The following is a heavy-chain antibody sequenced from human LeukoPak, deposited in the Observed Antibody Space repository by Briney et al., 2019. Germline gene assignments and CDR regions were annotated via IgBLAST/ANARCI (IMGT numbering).Heavy chain of an antibody. CDR2: INHSGST. CDR3: ARGVVVTAIGRQDFDY. CDR1: GGSFSGYY. J-gene: IGHJ4*02. Sequence: PSETLSLTCAVYGGSFSGYYWSWIRQPPGKGPEWIGEINHSGSTNYNPSLKSRVTISVDTSKNQFSLKLSSVTAADTAVYYCARGVVVTAIGRQDFDYWGQGTLVTVSS. D-gene: IGHD2-21*02. V-gene: IGHV4-34*01.